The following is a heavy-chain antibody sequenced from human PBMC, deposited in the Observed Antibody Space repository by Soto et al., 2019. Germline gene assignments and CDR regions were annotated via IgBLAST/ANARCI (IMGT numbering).Heavy chain of an antibody. CDR2: IIPMLGMS. D-gene: IGHD3-10*01. J-gene: IGHJ4*02. V-gene: IGHV1-69*02. CDR3: ATNYGSGSTHFDC. CDR1: GDTFNFYT. Sequence: QVQLVQSGAEVKKPGSPVRVSCTASGDTFNFYTISWVRQVPGQGPEWMGRIIPMLGMSNYAQKFQGRVTIMADKSTSTVYMNLRGLKSEETAVYYCATNYGSGSTHFDCWGQGTLVTVSS.